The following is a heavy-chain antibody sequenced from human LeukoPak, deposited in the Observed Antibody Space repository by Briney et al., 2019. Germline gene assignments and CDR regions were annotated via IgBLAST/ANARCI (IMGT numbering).Heavy chain of an antibody. J-gene: IGHJ6*02. D-gene: IGHD2-21*02. CDR1: GGSISNSY. CDR3: ARLGRTANYYYYGMDV. V-gene: IGHV4-59*01. Sequence: PSETLSLTCTVSGGSISNSYWSWIRQPPGKGLEWIGYIYSSGSTNYNPSLKSRVTISVDTSRNQFSLKLSSVTAADTAVYYCARLGRTANYYYYGMDVWGQGTTVTVSS. CDR2: IYSSGST.